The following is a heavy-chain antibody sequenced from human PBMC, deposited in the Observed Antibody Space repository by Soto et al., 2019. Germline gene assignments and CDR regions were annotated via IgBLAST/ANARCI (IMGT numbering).Heavy chain of an antibody. CDR3: AREGSRYSSDFDY. CDR1: GFTFTSYG. D-gene: IGHD6-25*01. CDR2: ISAYNGNT. V-gene: IGHV1-18*01. J-gene: IGHJ4*02. Sequence: GASVKVSCKDPGFTFTSYGISWVRQSPGQGLEWMGWISAYNGNTNYAQKLQGRVTMTTDTSTSTAYMELRSLRSDDTAVYYCAREGSRYSSDFDYWGEGPLVTVSS.